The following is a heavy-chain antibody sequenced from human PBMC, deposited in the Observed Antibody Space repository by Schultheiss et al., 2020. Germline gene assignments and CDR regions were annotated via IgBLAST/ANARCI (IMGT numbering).Heavy chain of an antibody. D-gene: IGHD5-18*01. CDR2: ISSDGSIT. V-gene: IGHV3-74*01. J-gene: IGHJ6*02. Sequence: GGSLRLSCAASGFTFSSYEMNWVRQAPGKGLEWVSRISSDGSITTYADSVKGRFTISRDNAKKTLDLQVNSLRTEDTAVYHCAKGWGYSYDGMDVWGQGTSVTVSS. CDR3: AKGWGYSYDGMDV. CDR1: GFTFSSYE.